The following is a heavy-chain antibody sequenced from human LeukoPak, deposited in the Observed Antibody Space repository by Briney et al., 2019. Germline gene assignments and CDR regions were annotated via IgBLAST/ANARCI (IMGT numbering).Heavy chain of an antibody. CDR2: ISNNGGRT. CDR1: GFTFSSFS. V-gene: IGHV3-64*01. CDR3: ARVSRAQGGMDV. J-gene: IGHJ6*02. Sequence: RPGGSLRLSCAASGFTFSSFSMHWVRQAPGKGLEYVSAISNNGGRTYYTSSVKGRFTVSRDNSKNTLHLQMGRLRPEDMAVYYCARVSRAQGGMDVWGQGTTVTVSS.